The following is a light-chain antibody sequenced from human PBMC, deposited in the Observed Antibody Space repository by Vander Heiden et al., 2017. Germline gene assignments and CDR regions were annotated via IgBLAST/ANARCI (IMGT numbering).Light chain of an antibody. Sequence: DVQMTQSPSSLTASVGDRVNITRQASQDNSNYLEWYQQKPGKAPKLLIYDASNWETGVPARFSGSGSGTDFTFTISSLQPEDIAAYYCQQYDKLLFTFGPGTKVDIK. CDR1: QDNSNY. V-gene: IGKV1-33*01. CDR2: DAS. CDR3: QQYDKLLFT. J-gene: IGKJ3*01.